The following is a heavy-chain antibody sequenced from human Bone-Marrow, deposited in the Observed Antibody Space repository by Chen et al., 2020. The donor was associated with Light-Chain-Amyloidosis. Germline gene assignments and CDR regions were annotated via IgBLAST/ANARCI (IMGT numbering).Heavy chain of an antibody. D-gene: IGHD1-26*01. Sequence: QVPLQMWGAGLLRPSETLSLTCGVYGGSFSNYYWNWIRQSPGKGLEWIGEINDSGVSNKNPSLKSRVTMSVDTSKKQFSLKLTSVTAADTAMYYCARNGICSGDYCYYYYGMDVWGQGTTVTVSS. J-gene: IGHJ6*02. CDR3: ARNGICSGDYCYYYYGMDV. CDR1: GGSFSNYY. CDR2: INDSGVS. V-gene: IGHV4-34*02.